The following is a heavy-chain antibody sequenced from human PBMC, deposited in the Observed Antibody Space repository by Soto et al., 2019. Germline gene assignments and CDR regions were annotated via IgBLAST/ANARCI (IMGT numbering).Heavy chain of an antibody. CDR2: INADRGGS. CDR1: GYSVSDPY. J-gene: IGHJ5*02. V-gene: IGHV1-2*02. CDR3: ARNGGGSGNYYSIDL. D-gene: IGHD3-22*01. Sequence: SVKVSSKASGYSVSDPYLFWVLQAHGQGLEWMGWINADRGGSNNAQKFEDRVIMTSDTSINTVYMEMSGLRSDDIAVYYCARNGGGSGNYYSIDLWGPGTLVTVSS.